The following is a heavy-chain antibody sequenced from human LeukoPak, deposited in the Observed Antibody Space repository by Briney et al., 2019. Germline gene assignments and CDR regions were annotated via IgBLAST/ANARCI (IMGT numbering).Heavy chain of an antibody. CDR2: IYWDNDR. D-gene: IGHD2-8*02. Sequence: SSPTLVNPTQTLTGTFTGSGFSLSTSRVGVGLIRQRPGKALECLDLIYWDNDRRYSPSLRSRLTITKATSKNQVVLTMTNMDPLDTATYYCAHRVFQGGYWDSGKFDYWGQGTPVTVSS. CDR1: GFSLSTSRVG. CDR3: AHRVFQGGYWDSGKFDY. J-gene: IGHJ4*02. V-gene: IGHV2-5*02.